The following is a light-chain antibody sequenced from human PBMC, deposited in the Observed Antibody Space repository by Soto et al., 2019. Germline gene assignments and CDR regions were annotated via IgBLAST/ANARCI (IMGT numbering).Light chain of an antibody. CDR2: LEGSGSY. J-gene: IGLJ3*02. V-gene: IGLV4-60*02. CDR3: ETWDSNIHWV. Sequence: QLVLTQSSSASASLGSSVNLTCTLSSGHSSYIIAWHQQQPGKAPRYLMKLEGSGSYNKGSGVPDRFSGSSSGADRYLIISNLQFEDEADYYCETWDSNIHWVFGGGTKPNVL. CDR1: SGHSSYI.